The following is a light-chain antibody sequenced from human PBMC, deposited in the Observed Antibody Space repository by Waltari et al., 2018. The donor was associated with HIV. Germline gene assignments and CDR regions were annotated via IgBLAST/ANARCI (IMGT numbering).Light chain of an antibody. CDR2: EDN. J-gene: IGLJ2*01. Sequence: SYEVTQPPSVSVSPGQTASITCSGHKLGNKYTAWYQQKPGQSPVLVIYEDNKRRSGTPERFSGSNSGDTATLTISGTQAMDKADYYCQAWDSSTVVFGGGTRLTVL. CDR3: QAWDSSTVV. CDR1: KLGNKY. V-gene: IGLV3-1*01.